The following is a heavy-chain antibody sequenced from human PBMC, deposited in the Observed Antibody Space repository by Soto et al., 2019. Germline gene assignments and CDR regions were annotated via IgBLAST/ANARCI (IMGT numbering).Heavy chain of an antibody. Sequence: GGSLRLSCAASGFTFDDYAMHWVRQAPGKGLEWVSGISWNSGSIGYADSVKGRFTISRDNAKNSLYLQMNSLRAEDTALYYCAKDHHSSSWYDFDYWGQGTLVTVSS. V-gene: IGHV3-9*01. J-gene: IGHJ4*02. CDR2: ISWNSGSI. CDR1: GFTFDDYA. D-gene: IGHD6-13*01. CDR3: AKDHHSSSWYDFDY.